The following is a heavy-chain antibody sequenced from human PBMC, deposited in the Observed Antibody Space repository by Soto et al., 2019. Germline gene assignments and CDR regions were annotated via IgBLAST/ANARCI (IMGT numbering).Heavy chain of an antibody. J-gene: IGHJ5*02. V-gene: IGHV1-18*04. CDR1: GYPFIKYG. D-gene: IGHD3-9*01. Sequence: QLQLVQSAAEVKKPGASVRVSCKAYGYPFIKYGISWIRQAPDQGLEWMGWIKVDSGYTNYAQKFQGRVTMTADTSSDTAFMELRSLMLVYTALYFCATSYDTGFDHGGQRTLVSVSS. CDR2: IKVDSGYT. CDR3: ATSYDTGFDH.